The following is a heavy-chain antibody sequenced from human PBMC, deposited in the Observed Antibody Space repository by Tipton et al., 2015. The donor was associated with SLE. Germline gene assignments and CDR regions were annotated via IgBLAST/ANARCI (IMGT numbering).Heavy chain of an antibody. CDR3: ARSRLYPGPDAFYV. CDR2: INHDGST. Sequence: TLSLTCTASGGSVIGYYWSWIRQTPGKGLEWLGEINHDGSTNYNSSLKSRVTISVDMSRNQVSLRLTSLTAADTALYYCARSRLYPGPDAFYVWGQGTLVTVSS. J-gene: IGHJ3*01. CDR1: GGSVIGYY. D-gene: IGHD2-15*01. V-gene: IGHV4-34*01.